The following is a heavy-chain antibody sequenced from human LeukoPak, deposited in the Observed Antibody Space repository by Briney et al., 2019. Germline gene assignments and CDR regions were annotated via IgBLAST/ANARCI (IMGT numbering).Heavy chain of an antibody. CDR1: GYTFTSYD. J-gene: IGHJ4*02. CDR3: ARGRYRSGWYGY. Sequence: ASVKVSCKASGYTFTSYDINWVRQATGQGLEWMGWMNPNSGNTGYAQKFQGRVTITRNTSISTAYMELSSLRSEDTAVYYCARGRYRSGWYGYWGQGTLVTVSS. D-gene: IGHD6-19*01. V-gene: IGHV1-8*03. CDR2: MNPNSGNT.